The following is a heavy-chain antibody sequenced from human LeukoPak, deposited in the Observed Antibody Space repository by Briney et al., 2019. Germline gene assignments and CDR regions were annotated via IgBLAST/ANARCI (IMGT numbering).Heavy chain of an antibody. Sequence: PGGSPRLSCAASRFTFDDYAMHWVRQAPGKGLEWVSYIGSAGNTIYYADSVKGRLTISRDNAKNSLYLQMNSLRAEDTAVYYCARDPRGGTDAFDIWGQGTMVTVSS. J-gene: IGHJ3*02. V-gene: IGHV3-48*01. CDR1: RFTFDDYA. D-gene: IGHD1-1*01. CDR3: ARDPRGGTDAFDI. CDR2: IGSAGNTI.